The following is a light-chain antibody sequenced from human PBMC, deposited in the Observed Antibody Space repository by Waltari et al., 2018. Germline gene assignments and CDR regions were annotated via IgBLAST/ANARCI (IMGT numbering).Light chain of an antibody. Sequence: EILMTQSPATLSLSPGERATLSCRASQTVSSNLAWYQQKPGQAPRLLLYDASTRATGIPARFSGSGSGTEFTLTISSLQSEDFALYYCQQYDNWRSITFGQGTRLEIK. CDR3: QQYDNWRSIT. V-gene: IGKV3-15*01. J-gene: IGKJ5*01. CDR2: DAS. CDR1: QTVSSN.